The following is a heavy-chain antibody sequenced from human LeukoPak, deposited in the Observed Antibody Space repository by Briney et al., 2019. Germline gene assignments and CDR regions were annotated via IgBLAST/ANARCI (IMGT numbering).Heavy chain of an antibody. CDR1: GYTFTGYY. D-gene: IGHD5-12*01. Sequence: ASVKVSCKASGYTFTGYYMHWVRQAPGQGLEWMGWINPNSGGTNYAQKFQGRVTMTRDTSISTAYMELSRLRSDDTAVYNCATPERGYSGYDFGSWGQGTLVTVSS. V-gene: IGHV1-2*02. CDR2: INPNSGGT. CDR3: ATPERGYSGYDFGS. J-gene: IGHJ4*02.